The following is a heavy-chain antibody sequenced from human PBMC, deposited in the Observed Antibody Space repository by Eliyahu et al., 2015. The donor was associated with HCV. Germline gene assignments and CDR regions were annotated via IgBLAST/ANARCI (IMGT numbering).Heavy chain of an antibody. V-gene: IGHV5-51*01. D-gene: IGHD1-26*01. CDR1: GYXXTSNW. Sequence: EVQLVQSGAEVKEPGESLKISCEVSGYXXTSNWIGWVRQKPGKGLEWLGIINPSDSETRYSPSFQGQVTMSADKSINTAYLQWGSLKASDTAMYYCSRLLLGSWGDAFDAWGQGTLVTVSS. CDR3: SRLLLGSWGDAFDA. CDR2: INPSDSET. J-gene: IGHJ3*01.